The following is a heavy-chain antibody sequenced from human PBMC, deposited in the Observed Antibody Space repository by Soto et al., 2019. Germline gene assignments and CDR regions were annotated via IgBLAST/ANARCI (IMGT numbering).Heavy chain of an antibody. CDR1: GFTVSSNY. V-gene: IGHV3-53*04. Sequence: PGGSLRLSCAASGFTVSSNYMSWVRQAPGKGLEWVSVIYSGGSTYYADSVKGRFTISRHNSKNTLYLQMNSLRAEDTAVYYFARDILGYCSSTSCNQADYWGQGTLVTVSS. J-gene: IGHJ4*02. CDR2: IYSGGST. D-gene: IGHD2-2*01. CDR3: ARDILGYCSSTSCNQADY.